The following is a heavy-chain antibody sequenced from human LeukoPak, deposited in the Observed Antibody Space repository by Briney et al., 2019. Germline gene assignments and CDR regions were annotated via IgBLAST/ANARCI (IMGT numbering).Heavy chain of an antibody. J-gene: IGHJ4*02. CDR1: GGTFSSYA. V-gene: IGHV1-69*06. CDR3: ASGRRYCSGGSCYSGY. Sequence: SVKVSCKASGGTFSSYAISWVRQAPGQGLEWMGGIIPIFGTANYAQKFQGRVTITADKSTSTAYMELSSLRSEDTAVYYCASGRRYCSGGSCYSGYWGQGTLVTVSS. CDR2: IIPIFGTA. D-gene: IGHD2-15*01.